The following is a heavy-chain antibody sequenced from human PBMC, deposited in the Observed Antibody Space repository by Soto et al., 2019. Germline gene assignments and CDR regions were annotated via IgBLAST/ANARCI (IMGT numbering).Heavy chain of an antibody. Sequence: PGGSLRLSCEASGFDFSSYAMHWVRQAPGKGLEWVGVISYDGNYIYYADPVKGRFTISRDNSKNTLYVQVNSLRPEDTAVYYCAKGILSATIGPYAMDVWGQGTTVTVSS. J-gene: IGHJ6*02. D-gene: IGHD3-16*01. CDR1: GFDFSSYA. CDR2: ISYDGNYI. CDR3: AKGILSATIGPYAMDV. V-gene: IGHV3-30*18.